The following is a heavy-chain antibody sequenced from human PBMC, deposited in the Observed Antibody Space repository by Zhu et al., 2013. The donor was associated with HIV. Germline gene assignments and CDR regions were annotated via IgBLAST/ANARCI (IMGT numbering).Heavy chain of an antibody. CDR1: GYSFAGYY. Sequence: QVQLVQSGAEVRKPGASVKVSCKASGYSFAGYYMHWVRQAPGQGLEWMGWINPDSGGTNYAQKFQGRVTMARDTSITTAYMELSRLRSDDTAVYYCATITIGAWGQGTLVTVSS. CDR3: ATITIGA. J-gene: IGHJ5*02. CDR2: INPDSGGT. V-gene: IGHV1-2*02. D-gene: IGHD3-3*01.